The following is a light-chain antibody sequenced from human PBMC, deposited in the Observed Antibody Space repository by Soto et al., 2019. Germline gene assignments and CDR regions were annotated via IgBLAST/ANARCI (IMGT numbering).Light chain of an antibody. Sequence: AIQLTQSPSSLSASVGDRVTITCRASQGISSALAWYQQKPGKAPKLLIYDASSLESGVPSRFSGSGSGTDFTLTISSLQHEDFETYYCQQFNSYPLRTFGQGTKVDIK. V-gene: IGKV1-13*02. CDR3: QQFNSYPLRT. CDR2: DAS. J-gene: IGKJ1*01. CDR1: QGISSA.